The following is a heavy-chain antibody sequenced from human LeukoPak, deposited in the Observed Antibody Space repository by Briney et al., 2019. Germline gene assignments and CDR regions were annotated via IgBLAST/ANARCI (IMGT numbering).Heavy chain of an antibody. V-gene: IGHV3-30-3*02. CDR3: AKIGPAAKAVTVYYFDY. Sequence: PGGSLRLSCAASGFTFSSYAMHWVRQAPGKGLEWVAVISYDGSNKYYADSVKGRFTISRDNSKNTLYLQMNSLRAEDTAVYYCAKIGPAAKAVTVYYFDYWGQGTLVTVSS. CDR2: ISYDGSNK. CDR1: GFTFSSYA. D-gene: IGHD2-2*01. J-gene: IGHJ4*02.